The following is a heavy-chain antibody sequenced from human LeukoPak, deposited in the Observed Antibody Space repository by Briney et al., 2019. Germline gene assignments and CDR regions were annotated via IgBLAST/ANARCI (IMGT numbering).Heavy chain of an antibody. CDR3: ASSGYCSGGSCYSGRWFDP. CDR1: GGSFSGYY. CDR2: INHSGST. V-gene: IGHV4-34*01. Sequence: SETLSLTCAVYGGSFSGYYWSWLRQPPGKGLEWMGEINHSGSTNYNPSLKSRVTIPVDPSKNQFSLKLSSVTAADTAVYYCASSGYCSGGSCYSGRWFDPWGQGTLVTVSS. J-gene: IGHJ5*02. D-gene: IGHD2-15*01.